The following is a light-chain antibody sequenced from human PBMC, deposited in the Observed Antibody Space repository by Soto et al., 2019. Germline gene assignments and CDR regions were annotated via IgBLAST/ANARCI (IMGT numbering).Light chain of an antibody. CDR1: QGISSY. J-gene: IGKJ3*01. V-gene: IGKV1-8*01. CDR2: AAS. CDR3: QQYYSYPPGFT. Sequence: AIRMTQSPSSFSASTGDRVTITCRASQGISSYLAWYQQKPGKAPKLLIYAASTLQSGVPSRFSGSGSGTEFTLTLSCRQSEHFATDSCQQYYSYPPGFTFGPGTKVDIK.